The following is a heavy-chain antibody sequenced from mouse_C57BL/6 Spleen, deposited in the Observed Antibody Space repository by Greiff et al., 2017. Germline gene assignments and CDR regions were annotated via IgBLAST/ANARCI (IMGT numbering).Heavy chain of an antibody. Sequence: QVQLQQSGAELVKPGASVKMSCKASGYTFTSYWITWVKQRPGQGLEWIGDIYPGSGSTNYNEKFKSKATLTVDTSSSTAYMQLSSLTSEDSAVYYCARKGSIPGTIYYFDYWGQGTTRTVSS. V-gene: IGHV1-55*01. CDR1: GYTFTSYW. CDR3: ARKGSIPGTIYYFDY. CDR2: IYPGSGST. J-gene: IGHJ2*01. D-gene: IGHD4-1*01.